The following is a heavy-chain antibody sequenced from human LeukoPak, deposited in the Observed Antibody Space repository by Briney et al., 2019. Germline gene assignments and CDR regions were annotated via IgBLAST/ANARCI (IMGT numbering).Heavy chain of an antibody. D-gene: IGHD3-10*01. CDR3: ARTEYYFDY. V-gene: IGHV4-59*01. Sequence: PSETLSLTCTVSGDSFSSYYWSWIRQPPGKGLEWIGYIYYSGSTNYNPSLKSRVSISVDTSKNQFSLKVSSVTAADTAVCYCARTEYYFDYWGQGTLVTVSS. J-gene: IGHJ4*02. CDR2: IYYSGST. CDR1: GDSFSSYY.